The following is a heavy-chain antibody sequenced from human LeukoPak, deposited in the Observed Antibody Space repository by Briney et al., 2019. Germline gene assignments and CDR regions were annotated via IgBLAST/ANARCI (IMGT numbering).Heavy chain of an antibody. CDR2: IYTSGST. V-gene: IGHV4-4*09. CDR3: AREANWNYGY. J-gene: IGHJ4*02. D-gene: IGHD1-7*01. Sequence: SETLSLTCTVSGGSISSYYWSWIRQPPGKGLEWIGYIYTSGSTNYNPSLKSRVTISVDTSKNQFSLKLNSVTAADTAAYYCAREANWNYGYWGQGTLVTVSS. CDR1: GGSISSYY.